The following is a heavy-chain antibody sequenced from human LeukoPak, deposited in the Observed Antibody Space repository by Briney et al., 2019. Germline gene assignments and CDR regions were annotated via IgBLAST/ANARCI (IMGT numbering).Heavy chain of an antibody. CDR3: ARDKIQWLRYSYFDY. CDR2: TSGSSGSTI. D-gene: IGHD5-12*01. V-gene: IGHV3-48*01. CDR1: GFTFSRYG. Sequence: GGSLRLSCKASGFTFSRYGMNWVRQAPGKGLEWLSYTSGSSGSTIYYAQSVRGRFTISRDDAKNTLYLQMNSLRADDTAVYFCARDKIQWLRYSYFDYWGQGVLVTVSS. J-gene: IGHJ4*02.